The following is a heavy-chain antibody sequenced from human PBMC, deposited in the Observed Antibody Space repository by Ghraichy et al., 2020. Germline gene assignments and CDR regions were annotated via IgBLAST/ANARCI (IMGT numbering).Heavy chain of an antibody. CDR1: RGSISTYY. CDR3: ARARSWYGTFDY. V-gene: IGHV4-4*07. D-gene: IGHD6-13*01. J-gene: IGHJ4*02. Sequence: SETLSLTCIVSRGSISTYYWSWIRQPAGKGLEWIGRIYTTGSTNYNPSLKSRVTMSVDTSKNQFSLKLSSLTAADTAVYYCARARSWYGTFDYWGQGTLVTVSS. CDR2: IYTTGST.